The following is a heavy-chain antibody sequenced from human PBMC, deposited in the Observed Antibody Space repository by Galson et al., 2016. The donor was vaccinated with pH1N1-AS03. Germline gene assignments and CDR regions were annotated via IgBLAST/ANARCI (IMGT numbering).Heavy chain of an antibody. V-gene: IGHV1-46*01. J-gene: IGHJ6*02. CDR1: GYTLTSYY. CDR2: INPSDGNT. Sequence: SVKVSCKASGYTLTSYYIHWVRQAPGQGREWMGIINPSDGNTNYAQRFQGRVTMTRDTSTSTVYMELSSLRSDDTAVYYCERVSAGLTGYYYAMDVWGQGTTVTFSS. D-gene: IGHD4/OR15-4a*01. CDR3: ERVSAGLTGYYYAMDV.